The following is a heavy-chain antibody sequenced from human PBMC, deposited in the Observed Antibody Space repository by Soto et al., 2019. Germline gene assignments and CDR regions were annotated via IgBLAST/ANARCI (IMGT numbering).Heavy chain of an antibody. Sequence: QVQLVESGGGVVQPGRSLRLSCAASGFTFGSYAMHWVRQAPGKGLEWVAVISHDGNNQYYADSVKGRFTISRDNSKNTLFLQMGRLRPEDTAVYYCAIDRWAGVPDYCDSWGQGTLVTVSS. V-gene: IGHV3-30-3*01. CDR1: GFTFGSYA. CDR2: ISHDGNNQ. D-gene: IGHD6-6*01. CDR3: AIDRWAGVPDYCDS. J-gene: IGHJ4*02.